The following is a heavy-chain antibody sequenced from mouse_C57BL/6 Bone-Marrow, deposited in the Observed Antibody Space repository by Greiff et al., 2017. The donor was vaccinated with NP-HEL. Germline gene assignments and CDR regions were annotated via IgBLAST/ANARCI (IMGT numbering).Heavy chain of an antibody. CDR2: ISSVGSYT. CDR3: ARQYYSNDVDY. Sequence: EVMLMESGGDLVKPGGSLKLSCAASGFTFSSYDMSWVRKTPDKRLEWVATISSVGSYTYYPDSVKGRFTISRDNAKNTLYLQMSSMKSEDTAMYYCARQYYSNDVDYWGQGTTLTVSS. CDR1: GFTFSSYD. V-gene: IGHV5-6*01. D-gene: IGHD2-12*01. J-gene: IGHJ2*01.